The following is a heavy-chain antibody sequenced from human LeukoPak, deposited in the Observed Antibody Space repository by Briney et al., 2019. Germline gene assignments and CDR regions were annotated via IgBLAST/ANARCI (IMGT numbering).Heavy chain of an antibody. CDR2: INHSGNT. J-gene: IGHJ4*02. V-gene: IGHV4-34*01. CDR1: GGSFSGYY. Sequence: SETLSLTCAVYGGSFSGYYWSWVRQPPGKGLEWIGEINHSGNTNYNPSLKSRVTISVDTSKNQFSLKLSSVTAADTAVYYCARGDPRSGYGSWGQGTLVTVSS. D-gene: IGHD5-12*01. CDR3: ARGDPRSGYGS.